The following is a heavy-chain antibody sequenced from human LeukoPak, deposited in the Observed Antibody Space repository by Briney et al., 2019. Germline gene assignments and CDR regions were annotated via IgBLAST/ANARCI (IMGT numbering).Heavy chain of an antibody. V-gene: IGHV3-74*01. CDR1: GYYFSRYW. J-gene: IGHJ4*02. CDR2: ISTDGSST. CDR3: ARDSSGYKLLDY. Sequence: HTGGSLRLSCAASGYYFSRYWMHWVRQAPGEGLVWVSRISTDGSSTTYADSVKGRFTISRDNSKNTLYLQMNSLRAEDTAVYYCARDSSGYKLLDYWGQGTLVTVSS. D-gene: IGHD3-22*01.